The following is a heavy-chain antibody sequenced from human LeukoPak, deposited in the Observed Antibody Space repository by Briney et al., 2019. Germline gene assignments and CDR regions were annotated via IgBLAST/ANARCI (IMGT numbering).Heavy chain of an antibody. V-gene: IGHV3-33*01. J-gene: IGHJ4*02. CDR1: GFTFSSYG. D-gene: IGHD2/OR15-2a*01. Sequence: GGSLRLSCAASGFTFSSYGMHWVRQAPGKGLEWVAVIWYDGNNKYYVDSVKGRFTISRDNSKNTLYLQMNRLRAEDTAVYYCARDHAFSPDYWGQGTLVTVSS. CDR2: IWYDGNNK. CDR3: ARDHAFSPDY.